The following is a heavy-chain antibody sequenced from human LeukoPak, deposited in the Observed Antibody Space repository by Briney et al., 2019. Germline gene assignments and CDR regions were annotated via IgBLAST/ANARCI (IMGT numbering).Heavy chain of an antibody. CDR1: GGSFSGYY. CDR3: ARVATYYDFWSGYRDRYYYMDV. V-gene: IGHV4-34*01. CDR2: INHSGST. J-gene: IGHJ6*03. D-gene: IGHD3-3*01. Sequence: SETLSLTCAVYGGSFSGYYWSWIRQPPGKGLEWIREINHSGSTNYNPSLKSRVTISVDTSKNQFSLKLSSVTAADTAVYYCARVATYYDFWSGYRDRYYYMDVWGKGTTVTVSS.